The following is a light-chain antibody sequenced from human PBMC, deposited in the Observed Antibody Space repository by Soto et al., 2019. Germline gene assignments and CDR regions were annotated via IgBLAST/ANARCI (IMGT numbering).Light chain of an antibody. CDR1: SSDVGAYNY. CDR2: EVN. Sequence: QSVLTQPPSASGSPGQSVTISCTGTSSDVGAYNYVSWYQQHPGKAPRLMIYEVNKRPSGVPDRFSGSKSGNTASLTFSGLQDDDEADYYCASYAGSDTVVFGGGTKVTVL. CDR3: ASYAGSDTVV. J-gene: IGLJ2*01. V-gene: IGLV2-8*01.